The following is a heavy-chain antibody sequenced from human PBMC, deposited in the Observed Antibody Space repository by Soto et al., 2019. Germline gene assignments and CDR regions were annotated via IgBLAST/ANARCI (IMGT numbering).Heavy chain of an antibody. Sequence: PGGSLRLSCAASGFTFSSYAMSWVRQAPGKGLEWVSAISGSGDSTYYADSVKGRFTISRDNSKNTLYLQMNGLRAEDTAVYYCARTRIAVGHWGQGTLVTVSS. CDR2: ISGSGDST. D-gene: IGHD6-19*01. V-gene: IGHV3-23*01. CDR3: ARTRIAVGH. CDR1: GFTFSSYA. J-gene: IGHJ4*02.